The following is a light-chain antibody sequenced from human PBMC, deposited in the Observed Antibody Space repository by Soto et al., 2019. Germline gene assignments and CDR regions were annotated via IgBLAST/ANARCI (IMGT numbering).Light chain of an antibody. Sequence: QSALTQPASVSGSPGQSITISCTGTSSDVGSYNLVSWYQQHPGKAPKLMIYEVSTRPSGVSNRFSGSKSGNTASLTISGLQAEDEADYYCCSYAGSSTWVFGTGTKVTVL. CDR1: SSDVGSYNL. J-gene: IGLJ1*01. CDR2: EVS. CDR3: CSYAGSSTWV. V-gene: IGLV2-23*02.